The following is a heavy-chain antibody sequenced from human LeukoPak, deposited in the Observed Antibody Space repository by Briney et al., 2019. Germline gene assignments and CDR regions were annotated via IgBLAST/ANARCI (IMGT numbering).Heavy chain of an antibody. Sequence: GGSLRLSCAASGFTFSSYAMSWVSQAPGKGLEWVSAISGSGGSTYYADSVKGRFTISRDNSKNTLYLQMNSLRAEDTAVYYCARDHHMTVVAPYYFDYWGQGTLVTVSS. V-gene: IGHV3-23*01. CDR3: ARDHHMTVVAPYYFDY. D-gene: IGHD3-22*01. CDR2: ISGSGGST. CDR1: GFTFSSYA. J-gene: IGHJ4*02.